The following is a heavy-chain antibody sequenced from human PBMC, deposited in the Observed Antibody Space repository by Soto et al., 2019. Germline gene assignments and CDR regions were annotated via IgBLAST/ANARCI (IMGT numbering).Heavy chain of an antibody. V-gene: IGHV4-30-4*01. CDR1: GDSISSGDYY. Sequence: QVQLQESGPGLVKPSQTLSLTCTVSGDSISSGDYYWSWIRQPPGKGLEWIGYIYHSGSTSYNPSLKSRLTISVDTSKNQFSLKLSSVTAADTAVYYCARDPTFCINDVCFPRWFDLWGQGTLVTVSS. J-gene: IGHJ5*02. CDR3: ARDPTFCINDVCFPRWFDL. CDR2: IYHSGST. D-gene: IGHD2-8*01.